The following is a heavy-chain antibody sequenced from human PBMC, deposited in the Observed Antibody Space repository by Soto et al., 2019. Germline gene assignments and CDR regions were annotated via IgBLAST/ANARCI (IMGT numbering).Heavy chain of an antibody. CDR1: GFTFSSYA. CDR2: ISGGGTNT. Sequence: EVQLSQSGGGLVQPGGSLRLSCVASGFTFSSYAMTWVRQAPGKGLGWVSAISGGGTNTYYADSVKGRFTMSRDNSKNTLFLQMNSLRAEDTAVYYCAKNVEPTPFYDYWGQGTLVTVSS. J-gene: IGHJ4*02. D-gene: IGHD1-1*01. CDR3: AKNVEPTPFYDY. V-gene: IGHV3-23*01.